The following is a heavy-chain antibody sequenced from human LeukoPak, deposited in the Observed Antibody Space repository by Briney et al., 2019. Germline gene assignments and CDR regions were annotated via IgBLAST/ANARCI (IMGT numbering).Heavy chain of an antibody. D-gene: IGHD3-22*01. Sequence: GESLKISCTASGYSFTSYWIGWVRQMPGKGLEWMWIIYPGGSDTRYSPSFQGQVTISADKSISTAYLQWSSLKASDTAMYYCARHNYYDSSGYYPPLFDYWGQGTLVTVSS. CDR1: GYSFTSYW. J-gene: IGHJ4*02. V-gene: IGHV5-51*01. CDR3: ARHNYYDSSGYYPPLFDY. CDR2: IYPGGSDT.